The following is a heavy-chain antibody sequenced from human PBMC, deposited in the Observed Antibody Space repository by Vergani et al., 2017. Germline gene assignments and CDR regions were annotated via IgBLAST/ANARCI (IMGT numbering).Heavy chain of an antibody. V-gene: IGHV1-69*01. CDR2: IIPIFGTA. CDR1: GCTFISYA. CDR3: AWANRITMIVV. D-gene: IGHD3-22*01. Sequence: QVPLVQSFAAVKPPGSSVKVSCKASGCTFISYAISWVRQAPGQGLEWMGGIIPIFGTANYAQKFQGRVTITADESTSTAYMELSSLRSEDTAVYYCAWANRITMIVVWGQGTLVTVSS. J-gene: IGHJ4*02.